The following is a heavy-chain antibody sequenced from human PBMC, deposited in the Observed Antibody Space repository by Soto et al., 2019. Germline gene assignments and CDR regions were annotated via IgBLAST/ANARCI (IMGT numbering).Heavy chain of an antibody. Sequence: SXKVSCKTFGYTXSGYYMHWVRQAPGQGLEWIGWINPNSGGTNYARKFQGRVTITRDTSIRTAYMELSRLRSDDTAVYYCARDVARFGELWWFDPWGQGNLVTGSS. J-gene: IGHJ5*02. CDR1: GYTXSGYY. CDR3: ARDVARFGELWWFDP. D-gene: IGHD3-10*01. V-gene: IGHV1-2*02. CDR2: INPNSGGT.